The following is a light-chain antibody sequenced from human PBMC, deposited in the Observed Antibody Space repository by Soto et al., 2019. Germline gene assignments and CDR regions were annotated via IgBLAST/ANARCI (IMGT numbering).Light chain of an antibody. Sequence: QSALTQPASVSGSPGQSITISCTGTSSDVGSYNLVSWYQQHPGKAPKLMIYEVSKRPSGVSNRFSGSKSGNTASLTISGLQAEDEADYYCCSYAGSRFGGGTKVTVL. CDR1: SSDVGSYNL. CDR2: EVS. V-gene: IGLV2-23*02. CDR3: CSYAGSR. J-gene: IGLJ2*01.